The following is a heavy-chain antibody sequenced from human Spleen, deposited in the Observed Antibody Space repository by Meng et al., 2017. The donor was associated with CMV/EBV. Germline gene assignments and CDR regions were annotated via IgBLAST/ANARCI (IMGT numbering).Heavy chain of an antibody. Sequence: GESLKISCAASGFTFSSYAMSWVRQAPGKGLEWVSVIYSGGSSTYYADSVKGRFTISRDNSKNTLYLQMNSLRAEDTAVYYCAKSSGYFQHWGQGTLVTVSS. CDR2: IYSGGSST. CDR3: AKSSGYFQH. D-gene: IGHD6-6*01. CDR1: GFTFSSYA. V-gene: IGHV3-23*03. J-gene: IGHJ1*01.